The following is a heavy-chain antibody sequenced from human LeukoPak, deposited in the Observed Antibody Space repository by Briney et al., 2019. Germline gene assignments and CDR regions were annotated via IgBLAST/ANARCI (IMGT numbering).Heavy chain of an antibody. D-gene: IGHD6-19*01. V-gene: IGHV1-8*01. CDR1: GYTFTSYD. Sequence: GASVKVSCKASGYTFTSYDINWVRQATGQGLEWMGWMNPNSGNTGYAQKFQGRVTMTRNTSISTAYMELSSLRSEDTAVYYCARSKYGSGRANRGDWFDPWGQGTLVTVSS. CDR3: ARSKYGSGRANRGDWFDP. J-gene: IGHJ5*02. CDR2: MNPNSGNT.